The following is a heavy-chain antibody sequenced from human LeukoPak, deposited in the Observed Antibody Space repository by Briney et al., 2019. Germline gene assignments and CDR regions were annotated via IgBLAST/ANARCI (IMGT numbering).Heavy chain of an antibody. J-gene: IGHJ4*02. CDR3: AKAFGSSSWYRPIDY. CDR1: GFTFSSYA. Sequence: GGSLRLSCAASGFTFSSYAMSWVRQAPGKGLGWVSAISGSGGSTYYADSVKGRFTISRDNSKNTPYLQMNSLRAEDTAVYYCAKAFGSSSWYRPIDYWGQGTLVTVSS. CDR2: ISGSGGST. V-gene: IGHV3-23*01. D-gene: IGHD6-13*01.